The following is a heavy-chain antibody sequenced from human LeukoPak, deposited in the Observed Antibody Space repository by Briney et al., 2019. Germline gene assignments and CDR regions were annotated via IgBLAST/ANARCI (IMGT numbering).Heavy chain of an antibody. CDR3: ARGTDGSGSPAEFDY. CDR1: GGSFSGYY. Sequence: SETLSLTCAVYGGSFSGYYWSWIRQPPGKGLEWIGEINHSGSTNYNPSLTSRVTISVDTSNNQFSLKLSSVTAADTAVYYCARGTDGSGSPAEFDYWGQGTLVTVSS. V-gene: IGHV4-34*01. CDR2: INHSGST. D-gene: IGHD6-19*01. J-gene: IGHJ4*02.